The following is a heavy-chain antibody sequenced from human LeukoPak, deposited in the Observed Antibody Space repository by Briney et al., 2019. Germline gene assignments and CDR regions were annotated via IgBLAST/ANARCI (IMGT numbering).Heavy chain of an antibody. CDR1: GGSISSYY. D-gene: IGHD6-13*01. Sequence: SETLSLTCTVSGGSISSYYWSWIRQPAGKGLEWIGRIYTSGSTNYNPSLKSRVTMSVDTSKNQFSLKLSSVTAADPAVYYCAGGDSSSWSDYWAQGTLVTVSS. J-gene: IGHJ4*02. CDR2: IYTSGST. CDR3: AGGDSSSWSDY. V-gene: IGHV4-4*07.